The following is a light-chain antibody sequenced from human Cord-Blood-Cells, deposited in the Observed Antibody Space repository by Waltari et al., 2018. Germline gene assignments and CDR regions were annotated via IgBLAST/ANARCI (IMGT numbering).Light chain of an antibody. CDR2: STN. Sequence: QSVLTQPPSAFGTPGQRVTISCSGTRSNIGSNTETCYQQLPGTAPKLLIYSTNQRPSGVPDRFSGSKSGTSASLAISGLQSEDEADYYCAAWEDSLNGVVFGGGTKLTVL. CDR3: AAWEDSLNGVV. J-gene: IGLJ2*01. V-gene: IGLV1-44*01. CDR1: RSNIGSNT.